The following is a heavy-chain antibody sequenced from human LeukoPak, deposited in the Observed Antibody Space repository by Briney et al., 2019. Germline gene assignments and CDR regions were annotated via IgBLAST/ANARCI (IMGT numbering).Heavy chain of an antibody. CDR2: ISTTGGST. CDR1: GFTFNNYA. J-gene: IGHJ4*02. Sequence: GGSLRLSCAASGFTFNNYAMSWVRQAPGKGLEWVSAISTTGGSTYYADSVKGRFTISRDNSKNTLSLQMDSLRVEDTAVYYCAKDWTTVVTPKGYYFDSWGQGTLVTVSS. D-gene: IGHD4-23*01. V-gene: IGHV3-23*01. CDR3: AKDWTTVVTPKGYYFDS.